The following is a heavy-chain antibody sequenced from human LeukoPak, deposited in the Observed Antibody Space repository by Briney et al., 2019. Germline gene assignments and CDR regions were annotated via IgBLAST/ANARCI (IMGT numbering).Heavy chain of an antibody. Sequence: SVKVSCKASGGSFSSYAISWVRQAPGQGLEWMGGIIPIFGTANYAQKFQGRVTITADESTSRAYMELSSLRSEDTAVYYCARAPLQELELRGHDAFDIWGQGTMVTVSS. CDR1: GGSFSSYA. CDR2: IIPIFGTA. D-gene: IGHD1-7*01. V-gene: IGHV1-69*01. CDR3: ARAPLQELELRGHDAFDI. J-gene: IGHJ3*02.